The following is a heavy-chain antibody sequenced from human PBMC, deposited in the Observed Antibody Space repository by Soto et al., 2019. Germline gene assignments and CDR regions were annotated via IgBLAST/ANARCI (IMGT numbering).Heavy chain of an antibody. CDR2: IYYSGST. J-gene: IGHJ4*02. V-gene: IGHV4-39*01. CDR3: ARHSDVVKGGLRYFDWLLLGSGY. Sequence: SETLSLTCTVSGGSISSSSYYWGWIRQPPGEGLEWIGSIYYSGSTYYNPSLKSRVTISVDTSKNQFSLKLSSVTAADTAVYYCARHSDVVKGGLRYFDWLLLGSGYWGQGTLVTVSS. D-gene: IGHD3-9*01. CDR1: GGSISSSSYY.